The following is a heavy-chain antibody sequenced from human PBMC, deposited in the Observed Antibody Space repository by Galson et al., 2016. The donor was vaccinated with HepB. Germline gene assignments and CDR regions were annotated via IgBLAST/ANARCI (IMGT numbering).Heavy chain of an antibody. CDR2: IRCDGSNA. CDR3: ARSDSKGGYYFDY. J-gene: IGHJ4*02. D-gene: IGHD4-11*01. Sequence: SLRLSCAASGFTFSDYAMHWVRQAPGKGLEWIADIRCDGSNAYYADSVKGRFTISRDNSKDTVYLEMNSLRGDDTDVYYCARSDSKGGYYFDYWGQGTLVTVSP. V-gene: IGHV3-33*01. CDR1: GFTFSDYA.